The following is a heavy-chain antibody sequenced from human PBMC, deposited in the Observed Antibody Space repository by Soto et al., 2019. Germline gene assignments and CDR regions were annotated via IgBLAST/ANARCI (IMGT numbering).Heavy chain of an antibody. CDR1: GGAFSRHA. D-gene: IGHD6-19*01. V-gene: IGHV1-69*06. Sequence: VASVKVSCKASGGAFSRHALSWVRQAPGQGLEWMGGIIPIFGTANYAQKFQGRVTITADKSTSTAYMELSSLRSEDTAVYYCATGPVAALFDYWGQGTLVTVSS. CDR3: ATGPVAALFDY. CDR2: IIPIFGTA. J-gene: IGHJ4*02.